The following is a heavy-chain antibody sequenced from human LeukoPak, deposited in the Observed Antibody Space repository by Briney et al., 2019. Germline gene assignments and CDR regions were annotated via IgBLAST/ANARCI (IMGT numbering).Heavy chain of an antibody. CDR3: ARRPVSTFTGMDV. J-gene: IGHJ6*02. D-gene: IGHD4-17*01. Sequence: ASVKVSCKASGYTFSSYGISWVRQAPGQGLEWMGWINGYNGNTNYAQEFQGRVTMTTDTSTSTASMELRSLRSDDSAVYYCARRPVSTFTGMDVWGQGTTVTVSS. CDR2: INGYNGNT. CDR1: GYTFSSYG. V-gene: IGHV1-18*01.